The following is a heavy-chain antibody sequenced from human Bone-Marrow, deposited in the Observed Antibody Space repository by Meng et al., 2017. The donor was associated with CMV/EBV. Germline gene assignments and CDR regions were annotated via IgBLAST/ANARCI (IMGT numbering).Heavy chain of an antibody. J-gene: IGHJ4*02. Sequence: GESLKISCAASGFTFSRCSMNWVRQAPGKGLEWVSSISSSTSYVYYADSVKGRFTISRDNAKNSLYLQMNSLRAEDTAVYYCASLSDDYFTPIDYWGQGTLVTVSS. CDR2: ISSSTSYV. D-gene: IGHD2/OR15-2a*01. CDR3: ASLSDDYFTPIDY. V-gene: IGHV3-21*04. CDR1: GFTFSRCS.